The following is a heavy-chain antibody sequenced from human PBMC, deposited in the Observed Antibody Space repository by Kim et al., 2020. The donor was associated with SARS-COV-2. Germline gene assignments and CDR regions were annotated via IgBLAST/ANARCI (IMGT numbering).Heavy chain of an antibody. CDR3: ASFVKQAAWFDP. D-gene: IGHD2-21*01. Sequence: SETLSLTCAVYGGSFSGYYWSWIRQPPGKGLEWIGEINHSGSTNYNPSLKSRVTISVDTSKNQFSLKLSSVTAADTAVYYCASFVKQAAWFDPWGQGTLVTVSS. V-gene: IGHV4-34*01. CDR1: GGSFSGYY. CDR2: INHSGST. J-gene: IGHJ5*02.